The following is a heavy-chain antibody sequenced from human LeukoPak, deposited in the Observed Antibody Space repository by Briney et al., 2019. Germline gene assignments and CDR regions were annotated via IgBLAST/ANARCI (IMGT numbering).Heavy chain of an antibody. D-gene: IGHD6-13*01. V-gene: IGHV4-4*07. Sequence: SETLSLTCTVSGVSISSYYWSWLRQPAGKGLEWIGRIYTSGSTNYNPSLKSRVTMSVDTSKNQFSLKLSSVTAADTAVYYCARDGYSSSWSAEYFQHWGQGTLVTVSS. CDR3: ARDGYSSSWSAEYFQH. J-gene: IGHJ1*01. CDR2: IYTSGST. CDR1: GVSISSYY.